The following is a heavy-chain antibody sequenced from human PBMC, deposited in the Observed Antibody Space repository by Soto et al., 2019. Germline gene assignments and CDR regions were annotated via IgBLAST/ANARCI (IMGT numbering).Heavy chain of an antibody. CDR1: GGTFSSYA. D-gene: IGHD2-15*01. CDR2: IIPIFGTA. J-gene: IGHJ6*02. CDR3: ARDDEGCSGGSCCGLGRKSYYCYGMDV. V-gene: IGHV1-69*12. Sequence: QVQLVQSGAEVKKPGSSVKVSCKASGGTFSSYAISWVRQAPGQGLEWMGGIIPIFGTANYAQKFQGRVTLTADESTSPAYMELTSLGSGDTAVDSCARDDEGCSGGSCCGLGRKSYYCYGMDVWGQGTTVTVSS.